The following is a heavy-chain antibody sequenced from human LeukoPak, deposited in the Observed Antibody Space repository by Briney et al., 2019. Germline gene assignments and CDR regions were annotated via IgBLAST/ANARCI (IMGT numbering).Heavy chain of an antibody. V-gene: IGHV3-23*01. D-gene: IGHD3-10*01. CDR1: GFPFSSYA. J-gene: IGHJ4*02. CDR3: AKDRMVRGVIIGDFDY. Sequence: GGSLRLSCAASGFPFSSYAMSWVRQAPGKGLEWVSAISGSGGSTYYADSVKGRFTISRDNSKNTLYLQMNSLRAEDTAVYYCAKDRMVRGVIIGDFDYWGQGTLVTVSS. CDR2: ISGSGGST.